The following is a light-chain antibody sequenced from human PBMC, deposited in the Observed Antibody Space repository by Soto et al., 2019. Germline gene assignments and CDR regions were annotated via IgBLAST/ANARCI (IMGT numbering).Light chain of an antibody. J-gene: IGKJ5*01. CDR2: GAS. Sequence: EIVMTQSPATLSVSPGERATLSCRASQSVSNNLAWYQQKPGQAPRLLIYGASTRATGIPARFSGSGSGTDFPLTISSLQSEDFAVYYCQQYNNWAITFGQGTRLEIK. CDR1: QSVSNN. V-gene: IGKV3-15*01. CDR3: QQYNNWAIT.